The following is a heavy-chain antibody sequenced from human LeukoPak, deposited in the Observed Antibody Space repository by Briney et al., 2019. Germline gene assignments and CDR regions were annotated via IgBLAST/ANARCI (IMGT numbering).Heavy chain of an antibody. D-gene: IGHD3-3*01. Sequence: GRSLRLSCAASGFTFSHYGIHWVRQAPGKGLEWVAFIRYDGNNKYYADSVRGRFTISRDNSKHTLYLQMNSLRAEDTAVYYCAKDSRYYDFWSGPSCDYWGQGTLVTVSS. V-gene: IGHV3-30*02. CDR3: AKDSRYYDFWSGPSCDY. CDR2: IRYDGNNK. CDR1: GFTFSHYG. J-gene: IGHJ4*02.